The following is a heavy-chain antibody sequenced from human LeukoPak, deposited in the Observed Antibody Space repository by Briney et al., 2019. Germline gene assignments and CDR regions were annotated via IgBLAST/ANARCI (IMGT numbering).Heavy chain of an antibody. J-gene: IGHJ4*02. V-gene: IGHV1-18*01. CDR1: GYTFTSYG. CDR3: AREAGGYDYVWGSYRYYFDY. Sequence: ASVTVSCTASGYTFTSYGISWVRQAPGQGLEWMGWISAYNGNTNYAQKLQGRVTMTTDTSTSTAYMELRSLRSDDTAVYYCAREAGGYDYVWGSYRYYFDYWGQGTLVTVSS. D-gene: IGHD3-16*02. CDR2: ISAYNGNT.